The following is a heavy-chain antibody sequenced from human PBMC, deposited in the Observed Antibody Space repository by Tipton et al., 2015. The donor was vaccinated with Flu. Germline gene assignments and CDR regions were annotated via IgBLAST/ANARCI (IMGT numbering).Heavy chain of an antibody. Sequence: GSLRLSCVVSGFIVSSSYISWVRQAPGKGLEWVSVIYSGGNTYYADSVKGRFTISRDNSKNTLFLQMNSLRAEDTAVYYCARAPYYYDSSGYHHWGQGTLVTVSS. CDR3: ARAPYYYDSSGYHH. CDR2: IYSGGNT. V-gene: IGHV3-53*01. J-gene: IGHJ5*02. CDR1: GFIVSSSY. D-gene: IGHD3-22*01.